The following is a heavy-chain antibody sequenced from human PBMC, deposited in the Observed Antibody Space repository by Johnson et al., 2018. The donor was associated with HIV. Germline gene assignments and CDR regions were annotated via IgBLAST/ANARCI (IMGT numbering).Heavy chain of an antibody. CDR3: AIGPPFLNVLNVFDI. V-gene: IGHV3-33*01. CDR2: IWYDGSNE. CDR1: GSSFSSFS. D-gene: IGHD2-21*01. J-gene: IGHJ3*02. Sequence: QVQLVESGGGVVQPGGSLRLSCEGTGSSFSSFSMHWVRQAPGKGPEWVAVIWYDGSNEYYGDSVKGRFAVSRDNSKNTLYLQMNSLRVEDTAMYYCAIGPPFLNVLNVFDIWGRGTMVTVTA.